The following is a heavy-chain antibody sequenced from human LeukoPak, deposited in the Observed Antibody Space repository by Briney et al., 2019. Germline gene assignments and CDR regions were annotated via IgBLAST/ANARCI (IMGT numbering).Heavy chain of an antibody. J-gene: IGHJ4*02. D-gene: IGHD6-19*01. CDR1: GFTFTNYA. CDR3: AKAVAANEGVYY. V-gene: IGHV3-23*01. CDR2: IGVSGGST. Sequence: PGGSLRPSCAAPGFTFTNYAMSWVRQAPGKGLEWVSVIGVSGGSTNYADSAKGAFTISRDNSKNTLYLQINSLRAQDTAVYYCAKAVAANEGVYYWGQRNLVTLSS.